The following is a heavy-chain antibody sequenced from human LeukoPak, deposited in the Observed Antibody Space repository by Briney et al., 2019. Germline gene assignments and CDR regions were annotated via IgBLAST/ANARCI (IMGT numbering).Heavy chain of an antibody. CDR1: GFTVNSNY. CDR3: ARDPEPLAVAGYFDY. D-gene: IGHD6-19*01. J-gene: IGHJ4*02. Sequence: QAGGSLRLSCAASGFTVNSNYMNWVRQAPGKGLEWVSVVYSDDTTYYADSVKGRFTISRDNSKNTLYLQMNSLRAEDTAVYYCARDPEPLAVAGYFDYWGQGTLVTVSS. CDR2: VYSDDTT. V-gene: IGHV3-53*05.